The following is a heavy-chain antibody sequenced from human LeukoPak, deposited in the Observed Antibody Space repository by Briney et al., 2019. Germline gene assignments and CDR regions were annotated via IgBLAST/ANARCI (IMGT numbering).Heavy chain of an antibody. D-gene: IGHD6-19*01. J-gene: IGHJ5*02. Sequence: GGSLRLSCAASGFTFSIYDMHWVRQVTGKGLEWVSGIDTAGGTYYPDSVKGRFTMSRENAKNSLHLQMNSLRAGDTAVYYCARAEAGTHWLDPWGQGTLVTVSS. CDR3: ARAEAGTHWLDP. V-gene: IGHV3-13*01. CDR1: GFTFSIYD. CDR2: IDTAGGT.